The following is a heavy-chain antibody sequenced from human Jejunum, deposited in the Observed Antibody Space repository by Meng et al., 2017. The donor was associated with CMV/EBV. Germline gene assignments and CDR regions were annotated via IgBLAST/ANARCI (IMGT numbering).Heavy chain of an antibody. D-gene: IGHD3-22*01. J-gene: IGHJ4*02. CDR3: ARNGFYSLDF. Sequence: LTCAVSGDYMSRSDWWSWVHQPPGKGLEWIGEIYHGESATYNPSLKSRVTISVDKSKNQLSLKLSSVTAADTAVYYCARNGFYSLDFWGQGTLVTVSS. V-gene: IGHV4-4*02. CDR2: IYHGESA. CDR1: GDYMSRSDW.